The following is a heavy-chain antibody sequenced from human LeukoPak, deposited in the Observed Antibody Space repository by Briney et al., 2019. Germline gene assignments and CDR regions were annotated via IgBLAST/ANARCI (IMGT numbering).Heavy chain of an antibody. CDR1: GGSISSPDYY. Sequence: PSETLSLTCTVSGGSISSPDYYWSWIRQPPGKGLEWIGSIYYSGTTFYSPSLKSRLTISLDTSKNQFFLILSSMTVADTAVYYCARGKVPDPWGQGTLVTVSS. J-gene: IGHJ5*02. V-gene: IGHV4-30-4*08. CDR2: IYYSGTT. CDR3: ARGKVPDP. D-gene: IGHD1-14*01.